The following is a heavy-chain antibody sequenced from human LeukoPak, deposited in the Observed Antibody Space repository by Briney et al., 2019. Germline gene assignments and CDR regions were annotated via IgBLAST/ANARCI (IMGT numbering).Heavy chain of an antibody. CDR1: GFTFSSYG. J-gene: IGHJ3*02. D-gene: IGHD4-17*01. V-gene: IGHV3-30*18. CDR3: AKEGDYGDYLDAFDI. CDR2: ISYDGSNK. Sequence: GGSLRLSGAASGFTFSSYGMHWVRQAPGKGLEWVAVISYDGSNKYYADSVKGRFTISRDNSKNTLYLQMNSLRAEDTAVYYCAKEGDYGDYLDAFDIWGQGTMVTVSS.